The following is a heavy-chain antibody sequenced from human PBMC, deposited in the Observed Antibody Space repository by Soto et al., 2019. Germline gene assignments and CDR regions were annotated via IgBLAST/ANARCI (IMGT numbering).Heavy chain of an antibody. V-gene: IGHV1-69*01. CDR2: IIPIFGTE. J-gene: IGHJ6*02. D-gene: IGHD6-13*01. CDR3: ARDRIAGSKYYYGRDV. Sequence: QVQLVQSGAEVKKPGSSVRVSCKASGGTFSSYAISWVRQAPGQGLEWLGEIIPIFGTENYAQKFQGRVTITADESTSTAYMELSSLRSEDTAVYYCARDRIAGSKYYYGRDVWGQGTTVTVSS. CDR1: GGTFSSYA.